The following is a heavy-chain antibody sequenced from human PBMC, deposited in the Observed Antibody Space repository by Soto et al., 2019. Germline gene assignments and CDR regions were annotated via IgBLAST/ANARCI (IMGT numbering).Heavy chain of an antibody. Sequence: QVQLQESGPGLVKPSQTLSLTCTVSGDSVSGGDSYWSWIRQPPGKALEWIGYTSFSGYTSYTPSSKSRVTISVDMSKSKCSLRLTSVTASDTAIYYCVRGGNPYHYATSGPGTFDKWGQGTLVSVSS. CDR2: TSFSGYT. CDR1: GDSVSGGDSY. D-gene: IGHD3-22*01. J-gene: IGHJ4*02. V-gene: IGHV4-30-4*01. CDR3: VRGGNPYHYATSGPGTFDK.